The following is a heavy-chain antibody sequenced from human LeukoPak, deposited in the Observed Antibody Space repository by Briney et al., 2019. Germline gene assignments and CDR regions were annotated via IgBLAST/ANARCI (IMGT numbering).Heavy chain of an antibody. D-gene: IGHD2-15*01. CDR2: ISSSGSTI. V-gene: IGHV3-11*01. Sequence: GGSLRLSCAASGFTFSDYYMSWIRQAPGKGLEWVSYISSSGSTIYYADSVKGRFTISRDNAKNSLYLQMNSLRAEDTAVYYCAMGGDLGYCSGGSRYDRPPDYWGQGTLVTVSS. J-gene: IGHJ4*02. CDR1: GFTFSDYY. CDR3: AMGGDLGYCSGGSRYDRPPDY.